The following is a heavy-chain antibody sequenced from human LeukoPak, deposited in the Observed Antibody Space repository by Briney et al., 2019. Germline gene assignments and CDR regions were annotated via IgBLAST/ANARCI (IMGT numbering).Heavy chain of an antibody. CDR3: ARPSGSLEDPLGY. D-gene: IGHD1-26*01. V-gene: IGHV3-9*01. CDR2: ISWNSGSI. CDR1: GFTFDDYA. J-gene: IGHJ4*02. Sequence: GRSLRLSCAASGFTFDDYAMHWVRQAPGKGLEWVSGISWNSGSIGYADSVKGRFTISRDNAKNSLYLQMNGLRAEDTALYYCARPSGSLEDPLGYWGQGTLVTVSS.